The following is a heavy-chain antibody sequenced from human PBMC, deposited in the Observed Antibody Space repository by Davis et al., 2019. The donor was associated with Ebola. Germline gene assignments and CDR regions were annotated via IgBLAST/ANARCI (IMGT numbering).Heavy chain of an antibody. J-gene: IGHJ2*01. CDR1: GYSFSNYW. CDR2: IYPGDSDT. Sequence: GESLKISCEGSGYSFSNYWIGWVRQMPGKGLEWMGMIYPGDSDTKYSPSFQGQVTMSADKSISTAYLQWSSLKASDTAMYYCARPMTNYWYFDLWGRGTLVTVSS. CDR3: ARPMTNYWYFDL. V-gene: IGHV5-51*01.